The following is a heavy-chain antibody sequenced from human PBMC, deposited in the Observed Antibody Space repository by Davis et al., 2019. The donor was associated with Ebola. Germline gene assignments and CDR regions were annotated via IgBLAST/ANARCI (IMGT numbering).Heavy chain of an antibody. D-gene: IGHD1-26*01. CDR1: GGSFSGYY. CDR2: INHSGST. Sequence: PGGSLRLSCAVYGGSFSGYYWSWIRQPPGKGLEWIGEINHSGSTNYNPSPKSRVTISVDTSKNQFSLKLSSVTAADTAVYYCARDASGSPASYYMDVWGKGTTVTVSS. J-gene: IGHJ6*03. CDR3: ARDASGSPASYYMDV. V-gene: IGHV4-34*01.